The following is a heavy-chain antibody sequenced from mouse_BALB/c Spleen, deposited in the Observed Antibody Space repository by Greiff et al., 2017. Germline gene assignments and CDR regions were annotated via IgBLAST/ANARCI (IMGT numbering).Heavy chain of an antibody. D-gene: IGHD2-1*01. J-gene: IGHJ2*01. CDR3: ARGGNYYFDY. CDR1: GFTFSDYG. CDR2: ISNLAYSI. V-gene: IGHV5-15*02. Sequence: EVKVEESGGGLVQPGGSRKLSCAASGFTFSDYGMAWVRQAPGKGPEWVAFISNLAYSIYYADTVTGRFTISRENAKNTLYLEMSSLRSEDTAMYYCARGGNYYFDYWGQGTTLTVSS.